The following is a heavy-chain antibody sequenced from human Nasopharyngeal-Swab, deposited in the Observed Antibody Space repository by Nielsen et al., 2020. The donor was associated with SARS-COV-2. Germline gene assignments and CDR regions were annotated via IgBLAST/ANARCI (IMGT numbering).Heavy chain of an antibody. CDR3: ARADRGGSYFSEYYYYIDV. V-gene: IGHV3-30*03. CDR2: VLYDGSDQ. Sequence: GESLKISCAASGFNFSGYAMHGVRQAPGEGLEWVAVVLYDGSDQYYVDSVKDRFTISRDNFKNTLYLQMNSLRAEDSAVYYCARADRGGSYFSEYYYYIDVWSKGTTVTVSS. D-gene: IGHD1-26*01. J-gene: IGHJ6*03. CDR1: GFNFSGYA.